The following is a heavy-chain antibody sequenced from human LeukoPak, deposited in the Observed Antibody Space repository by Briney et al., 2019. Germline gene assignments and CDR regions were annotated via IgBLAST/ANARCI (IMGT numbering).Heavy chain of an antibody. V-gene: IGHV3-30*02. CDR3: AKGICYESRSPVLF. Sequence: GGSLRLSCAASGFTFSSYGMHWVRQAPGKRLEWVAFICYGGSNKYYADSVKGRFTISRDNAKNTLYLQMNGLRAEDKAVYYCAKGICYESRSPVLFWGQGTLVTVSS. CDR2: ICYGGSNK. D-gene: IGHD3-22*01. CDR1: GFTFSSYG. J-gene: IGHJ4*02.